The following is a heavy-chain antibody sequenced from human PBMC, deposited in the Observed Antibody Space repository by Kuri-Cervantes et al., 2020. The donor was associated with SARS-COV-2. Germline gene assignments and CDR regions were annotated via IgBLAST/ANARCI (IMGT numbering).Heavy chain of an antibody. CDR3: ARDLTLGYCSGGSCYYYHYGMDV. V-gene: IGHV3-21*01. CDR2: ISSSSSYI. CDR1: GFTFSSYS. J-gene: IGHJ6*02. Sequence: GGSLRLSCAASGFTFSSYSMNWVRQAPGKGLEWVSSISSSSSYIYYADSVKGRFTISRDNAKNTLYLQMNSLRAEDTAVYYCARDLTLGYCSGGSCYYYHYGMDVWGQGTTVTVSS. D-gene: IGHD2-15*01.